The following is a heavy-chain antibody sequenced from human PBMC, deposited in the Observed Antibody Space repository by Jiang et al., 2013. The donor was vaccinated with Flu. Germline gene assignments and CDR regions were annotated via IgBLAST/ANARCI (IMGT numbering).Heavy chain of an antibody. V-gene: IGHV3-15*01. J-gene: IGHJ4*02. D-gene: IGHD3-16*01. CDR2: XKSKTDGGTT. CDR3: TTGVTADY. CDR1: GFTFSNAW. Sequence: SGGGLVKPGGSLRLSCAASGFTFSNAWMSWVRQAPGKGLEWVGRXKSKTDGGTTDYAAPVKGRFTISRDDSKNTLYLQMNSLKTEDTAVYYCTTGVTADYWGQGTLVTVSS.